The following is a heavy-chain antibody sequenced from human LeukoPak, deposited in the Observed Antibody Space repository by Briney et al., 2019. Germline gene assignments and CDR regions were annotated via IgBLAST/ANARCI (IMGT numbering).Heavy chain of an antibody. Sequence: SGRSLRLSCAASGFTFSSYAMHWVRQAPGKGLEWVAVISYDGSNKYYADSVKGRFTISRDNSKNTLYLQMNSLRAEDTAVYYCAKDRGSSYFDYWGQGTLVTVSS. D-gene: IGHD1-26*01. J-gene: IGHJ4*02. CDR2: ISYDGSNK. V-gene: IGHV3-30*04. CDR3: AKDRGSSYFDY. CDR1: GFTFSSYA.